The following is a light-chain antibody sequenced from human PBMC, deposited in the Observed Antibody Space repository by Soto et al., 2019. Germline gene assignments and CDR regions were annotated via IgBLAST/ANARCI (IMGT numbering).Light chain of an antibody. Sequence: QPVLTQPASVSGSPGQSITISCSGTSSDVGAHNLVSWYQQHPGRAPKLMIYAVSNRPSGVSNRFSGSKSGNTASLTISGLQAEDEADYHCCSLTTRDSHVFGTGTKLTVL. J-gene: IGLJ1*01. CDR3: CSLTTRDSHV. CDR2: AVS. CDR1: SSDVGAHNL. V-gene: IGLV2-14*01.